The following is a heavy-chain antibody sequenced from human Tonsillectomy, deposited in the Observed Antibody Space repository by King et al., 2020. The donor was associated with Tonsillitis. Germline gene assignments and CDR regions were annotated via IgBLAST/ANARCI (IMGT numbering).Heavy chain of an antibody. CDR1: GGSITSYY. Sequence: QLQESGPGLVKPSETLSLTCTVSGGSITSYYWSWIRQPAGKGLEWIGRINTSGTTDYSPSLKSRVTMSVDTSKNQFSLRLNSVTAADTAVYYCARDIPAGGTKFDPWGQGTLGTVSS. CDR3: ARDIPAGGTKFDP. J-gene: IGHJ5*02. V-gene: IGHV4-4*07. CDR2: INTSGTT. D-gene: IGHD6-13*01.